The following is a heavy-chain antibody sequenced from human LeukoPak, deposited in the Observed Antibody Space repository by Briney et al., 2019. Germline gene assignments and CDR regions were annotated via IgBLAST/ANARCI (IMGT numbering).Heavy chain of an antibody. CDR3: ARIGYNHYFDY. CDR1: VYTFTDYY. D-gene: IGHD5-24*01. J-gene: IGHJ4*02. CDR2: INPNSGGT. Sequence: ASVKVSCKASVYTFTDYYLHWVRQAPGQGLEWMGWINPNSGGTNFAQKFQGRVTMTRDTSITTAYMELSRLRSDDTAVYYCARIGYNHYFDYWGQGTLVTVSS. V-gene: IGHV1-2*02.